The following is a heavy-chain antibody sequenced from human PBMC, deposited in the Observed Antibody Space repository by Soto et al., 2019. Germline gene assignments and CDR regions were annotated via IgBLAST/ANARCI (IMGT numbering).Heavy chain of an antibody. J-gene: IGHJ3*01. D-gene: IGHD3-22*01. CDR2: ISHTGTA. V-gene: IGHV4-39*01. CDR3: ARLAYDANGFNVYGHDPFAP. Sequence: SETLSLTCTVSGGSISDNDYYWSWIRQPPGKGLEWIGTISHTGTAYYNPSLESRGAVSVGTSENQFSLNLSSVTAADPAVYYCARLAYDANGFNVYGHDPFAPWGQGTMVPVAS. CDR1: GGSISDNDYY.